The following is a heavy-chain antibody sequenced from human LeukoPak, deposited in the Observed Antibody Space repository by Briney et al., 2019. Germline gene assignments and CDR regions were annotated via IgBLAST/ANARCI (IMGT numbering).Heavy chain of an antibody. Sequence: ASVKVSCNASGYTFTIYYMHWVRQAPGQGLEWLGVINTGGGTTSSAQKFQGRVTMTRDTSTGTVYMELSSLTSEDTAVYYCARDCGQFDYWGQGTLVTVSS. CDR1: GYTFTIYY. CDR2: INTGGGTT. J-gene: IGHJ4*02. D-gene: IGHD2-21*01. V-gene: IGHV1-46*01. CDR3: ARDCGQFDY.